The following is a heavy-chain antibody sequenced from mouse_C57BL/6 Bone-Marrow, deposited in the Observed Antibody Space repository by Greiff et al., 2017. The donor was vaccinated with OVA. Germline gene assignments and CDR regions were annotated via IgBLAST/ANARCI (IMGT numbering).Heavy chain of an antibody. Sequence: VQLKQSGPELVKPGASVKISCKASGYSFTGYYMNWVKQSPEKSLEWIGEINPSTGGTTYNQKFKAKATLTVDKSSSTAYMQLKSLTSEDSAVYYCARGTGTFAMDYWGQGTSVTVSS. D-gene: IGHD4-1*01. CDR3: ARGTGTFAMDY. CDR2: INPSTGGT. J-gene: IGHJ4*01. CDR1: GYSFTGYY. V-gene: IGHV1-42*01.